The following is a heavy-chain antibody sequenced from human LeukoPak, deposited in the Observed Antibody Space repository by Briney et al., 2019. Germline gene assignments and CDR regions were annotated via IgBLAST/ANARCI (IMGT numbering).Heavy chain of an antibody. J-gene: IGHJ4*02. CDR1: GGSISSGRYY. Sequence: SETLSLTCAVSGGSISSGRYYWGWIRQPPGKGLEWIGTIYYSGSAYYNPSLKSRVTISVDTSKNQFSLMLSSVTAADTAVYYCGRVIGYYDRSDYLLDYWGQGTLVTVSS. CDR3: GRVIGYYDRSDYLLDY. CDR2: IYYSGSA. V-gene: IGHV4-39*01. D-gene: IGHD3-22*01.